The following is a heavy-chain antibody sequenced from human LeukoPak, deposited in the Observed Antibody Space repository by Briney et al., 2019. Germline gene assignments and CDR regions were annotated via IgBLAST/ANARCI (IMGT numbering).Heavy chain of an antibody. CDR2: IYTSGST. CDR1: GGSISSYY. J-gene: IGHJ6*03. D-gene: IGHD4-11*01. CDR3: ARDLSNYPDYYYYMDV. Sequence: SETLSLTCTVSGGSISSYYWSWIRQPAGKGLEWIGRIYTSGSTNYNPSLKSRVTMSVDTSKNQFSLKLSSVTAADTAVYYCARDLSNYPDYYYYMDVWGKGTTVTVSS. V-gene: IGHV4-4*07.